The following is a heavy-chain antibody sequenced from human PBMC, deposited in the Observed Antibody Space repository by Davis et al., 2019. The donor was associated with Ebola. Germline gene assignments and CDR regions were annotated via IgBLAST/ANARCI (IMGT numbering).Heavy chain of an antibody. CDR1: GGSFSGYY. J-gene: IGHJ6*02. CDR2: INHSGST. V-gene: IGHV4-34*01. Sequence: MPSETLSLTCAVYGGSFSGYYWSWIRQPPGKGLEWIGEINHSGSTNYNPSLKSRVTISVDTSKNQFSLKLSSVTAADTAVYYCARVPPSYYDSSGYQYYYYYGMDVWGQGTTVTVSS. D-gene: IGHD3-22*01. CDR3: ARVPPSYYDSSGYQYYYYYGMDV.